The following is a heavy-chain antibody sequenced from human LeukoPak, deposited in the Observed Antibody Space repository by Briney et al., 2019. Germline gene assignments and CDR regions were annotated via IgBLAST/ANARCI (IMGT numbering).Heavy chain of an antibody. CDR1: GYSINSGYF. D-gene: IGHD3-10*01. V-gene: IGHV4-38-2*02. Sequence: SETLSLTCTVSGYSINSGYFWGWVRQPPGKGPEWIGSIFHTGDVYYNPSLKSRVTISVDTSKNQFSLKLSSVTAADTAVYYCARRGPYYYGSGSYKYYYYYYYMDVWGKGTTVTISS. CDR3: ARRGPYYYGSGSYKYYYYYYYMDV. J-gene: IGHJ6*03. CDR2: IFHTGDV.